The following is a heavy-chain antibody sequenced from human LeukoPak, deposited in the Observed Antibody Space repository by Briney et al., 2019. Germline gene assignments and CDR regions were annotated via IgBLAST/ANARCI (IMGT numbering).Heavy chain of an antibody. J-gene: IGHJ6*02. CDR1: GFTFDDYA. D-gene: IGHD5-18*01. Sequence: PGGSLRLSCAASGFTFDDYAMHWVRQAPGKGLEWASGISWNSERTGYAGSVKGRFTISRDDRKRSLYLQMNNLKPEDTASYYCAEGLDTDQIGYDYAMDVWGQGTTVTV. CDR3: AEGLDTDQIGYDYAMDV. CDR2: ISWNSERT. V-gene: IGHV3-9*01.